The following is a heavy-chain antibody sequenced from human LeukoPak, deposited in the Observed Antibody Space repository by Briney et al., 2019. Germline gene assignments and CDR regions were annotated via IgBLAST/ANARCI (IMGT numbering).Heavy chain of an antibody. CDR1: GYSISSGYY. CDR2: IYHSGST. CDR3: ARGSYYDSSGYYLFDY. V-gene: IGHV4-38-2*02. J-gene: IGHJ4*02. Sequence: PSETLSLTCTVSGYSISSGYYWGWIRQPPGKGLEWIGSIYHSGSTYYNPSLKSRVTISVDTSKNQFSLKLSSVTAADTAVYYCARGSYYDSSGYYLFDYWGQGTLVTVSS. D-gene: IGHD3-22*01.